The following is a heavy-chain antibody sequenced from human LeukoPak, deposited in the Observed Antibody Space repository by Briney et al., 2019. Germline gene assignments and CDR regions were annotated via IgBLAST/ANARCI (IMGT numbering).Heavy chain of an antibody. V-gene: IGHV1-2*02. CDR3: ARDSGSSSWEFDY. CDR2: INPNSGGT. CDR1: GYSFTGYY. D-gene: IGHD6-13*01. Sequence: ASVKVSCKASGYSFTGYYIHWVRQAPGQGLAWMGWINPNSGGTTYAQQFQGRVTMTRDTSISTVYMEQTRLGSDDTAVYYCARDSGSSSWEFDYWGQGALVTVSS. J-gene: IGHJ4*02.